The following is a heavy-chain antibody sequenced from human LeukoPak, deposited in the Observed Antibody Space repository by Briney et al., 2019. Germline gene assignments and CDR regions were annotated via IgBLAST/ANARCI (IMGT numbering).Heavy chain of an antibody. CDR3: AKGKYYSSGTYCDS. CDR2: ISKDGNNK. J-gene: IGHJ4*02. V-gene: IGHV3-30*18. CDR1: GFAFSSYG. D-gene: IGHD3-10*01. Sequence: PGRSLRLSCAASGFAFSSYGMHWVHQAPGRGLEWVAVISKDGNNKYYVDSVKGRFTISRDNSENTLYLQMNSLRTEDTAVYYCAKGKYYSSGTYCDSWGQGTLVTVSS.